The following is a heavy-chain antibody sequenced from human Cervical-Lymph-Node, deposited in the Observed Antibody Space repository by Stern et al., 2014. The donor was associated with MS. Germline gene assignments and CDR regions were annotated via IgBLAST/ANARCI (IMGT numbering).Heavy chain of an antibody. CDR3: ERHVVYRFDP. D-gene: IGHD2-2*01. Sequence: EVQLEESGGGLVQPGGSLRLSCAASGFTFSRYWMTWVRQAPGKGLEWVANIVQDGSEKYYVDSVKGRFTISRDNAKNSVDLQMNSLRVEDTAVYYCERHVVYRFDPWGQGTLVTVSS. CDR2: IVQDGSEK. V-gene: IGHV3-7*01. J-gene: IGHJ5*02. CDR1: GFTFSRYW.